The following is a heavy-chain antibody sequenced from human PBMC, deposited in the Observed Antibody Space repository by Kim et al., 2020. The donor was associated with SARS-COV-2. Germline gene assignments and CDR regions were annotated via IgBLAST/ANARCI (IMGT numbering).Heavy chain of an antibody. CDR3: ARDRSEIAGGIGFDY. D-gene: IGHD2-15*01. Sequence: GGSLRHSCAASGFTFSDYAMHWVRQAPGKGLEWVSCISWDGDNIYYADSVKGRFTISRDNAKNSLYLQMNSLRAEDTAVYYCARDRSEIAGGIGFDYWG. J-gene: IGHJ5*01. V-gene: IGHV3-21*04. CDR1: GFTFSDYA. CDR2: ISWDGDNI.